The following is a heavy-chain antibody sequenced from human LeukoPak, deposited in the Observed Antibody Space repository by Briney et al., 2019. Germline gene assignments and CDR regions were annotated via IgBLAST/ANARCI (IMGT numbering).Heavy chain of an antibody. V-gene: IGHV3-23*01. CDR2: ISGGSNNI. D-gene: IGHD3-3*01. J-gene: IGHJ2*01. CDR1: GFTFSSYA. CDR3: AKDQGTAIFGMIIPDWYFDL. Sequence: AGGSLRLSCAASGFTFSSYAMNWVRQAPGKGLEWVSSISGGSNNINYAGSVKGRFTTSRDNSQNTLYLQMNSLRADDTAVYYFAKDQGTAIFGMIIPDWYFDLWGRGTLVTVSS.